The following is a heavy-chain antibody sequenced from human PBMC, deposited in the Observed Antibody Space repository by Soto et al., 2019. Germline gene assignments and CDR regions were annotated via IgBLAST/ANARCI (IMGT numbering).Heavy chain of an antibody. CDR3: ASVLVGYCSGDSCYAYWFDP. Sequence: GGSLRLSCSASGFTFSRFAMSWVRLTPGKGLEWVSAITGSGDATFYADSVKGRFTISRDNSRNTLYLQMNSLRAEDTALYFCASVLVGYCSGDSCYAYWFDPRGQGTLVTVSS. D-gene: IGHD2-15*01. CDR1: GFTFSRFA. J-gene: IGHJ5*02. V-gene: IGHV3-23*01. CDR2: ITGSGDAT.